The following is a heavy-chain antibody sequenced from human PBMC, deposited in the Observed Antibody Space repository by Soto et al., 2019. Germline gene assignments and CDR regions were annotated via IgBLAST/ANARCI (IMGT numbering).Heavy chain of an antibody. D-gene: IGHD3-9*01. CDR3: ARTYDTLTRRLDY. J-gene: IGHJ4*02. Sequence: QVQLQESGPGLVKPSQTLSLTCTVSGGSISSGDYYWSWIRQPPGKGLEWIGYIYYSGSTYYNPSLKSRGTIAVDTSKNQFSLKLSSVTAEDTAVYYCARTYDTLTRRLDYWGQGTLVTVSS. CDR1: GGSISSGDYY. V-gene: IGHV4-30-4*01. CDR2: IYYSGST.